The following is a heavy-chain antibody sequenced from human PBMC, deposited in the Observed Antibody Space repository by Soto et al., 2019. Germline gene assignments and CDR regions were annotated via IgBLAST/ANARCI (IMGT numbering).Heavy chain of an antibody. V-gene: IGHV3-33*01. CDR1: GFTFSSYG. CDR3: ARGRYCSSTSCYGRAFDI. J-gene: IGHJ3*02. Sequence: GGSLRLSCAASGFTFSSYGMHWVRQAPGKGLERVAGIWYDGSNKYYADSVKGRFTISRDNSKNTLYLQMNSLRADDTAVYYCARGRYCSSTSCYGRAFDIWGQGTMVTVSS. D-gene: IGHD2-2*01. CDR2: IWYDGSNK.